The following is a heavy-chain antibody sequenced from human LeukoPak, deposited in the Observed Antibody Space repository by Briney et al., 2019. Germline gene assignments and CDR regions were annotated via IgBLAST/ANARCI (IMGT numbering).Heavy chain of an antibody. Sequence: SETLSLTCTVSGYSISSGYYWGWVRQPPGQGLEWIGSIYHSGSTYYNPSLKSRVTISVDTSKNQFSLKLSSVTAADTAVYYCARDWGPIIVGATTWFDPWGQGTLVTVSS. CDR1: GYSISSGYY. V-gene: IGHV4-38-2*02. D-gene: IGHD1-26*01. J-gene: IGHJ5*02. CDR3: ARDWGPIIVGATTWFDP. CDR2: IYHSGST.